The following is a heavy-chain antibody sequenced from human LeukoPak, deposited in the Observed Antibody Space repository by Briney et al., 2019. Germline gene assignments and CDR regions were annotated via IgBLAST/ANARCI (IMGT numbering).Heavy chain of an antibody. D-gene: IGHD3-3*01. CDR3: ARGVDFWSGSPYFDF. CDR2: IYPGDPET. J-gene: IGHJ4*02. V-gene: IGHV5-51*01. Sequence: GESLKISCKASGYSFNSYYIGWVRQMPGKGLEWMGMIYPGDPETRYSPSFQGHVTISLDRSITTAYLRFNSLKASDTAMYYCARGVDFWSGSPYFDFWGQGTLVTVSS. CDR1: GYSFNSYY.